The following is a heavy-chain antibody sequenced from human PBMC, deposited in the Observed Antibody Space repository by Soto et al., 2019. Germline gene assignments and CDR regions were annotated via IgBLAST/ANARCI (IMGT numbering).Heavy chain of an antibody. J-gene: IGHJ3*02. Sequence: GGSLRLSCAASGFTFSSYAMSWVRQAPGKGLEWVSAISGSGGSTYYAGSVKGRFTISRDNSKNTMYLQMNSLRAEDTAVYYCAKDGDIVVVVAATVGAFDIWGQGTMVTVSS. V-gene: IGHV3-23*01. CDR3: AKDGDIVVVVAATVGAFDI. CDR2: ISGSGGST. CDR1: GFTFSSYA. D-gene: IGHD2-15*01.